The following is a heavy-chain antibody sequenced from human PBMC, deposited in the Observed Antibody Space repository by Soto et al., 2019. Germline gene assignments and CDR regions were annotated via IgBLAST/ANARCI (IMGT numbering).Heavy chain of an antibody. CDR1: GFTFTSYW. Sequence: EVQLVESGGDLVQPGGSLRLSCAASGFTFTSYWMHRVRQSPGKGLVWVSRINPDGSRTSYADSVKGRFTISRDNAKNTLYLQMNSLGADDTAVYYCARVAVTTYYFDYWGHGTLVTVSS. V-gene: IGHV3-74*01. CDR2: INPDGSRT. J-gene: IGHJ4*01. CDR3: ARVAVTTYYFDY. D-gene: IGHD4-17*01.